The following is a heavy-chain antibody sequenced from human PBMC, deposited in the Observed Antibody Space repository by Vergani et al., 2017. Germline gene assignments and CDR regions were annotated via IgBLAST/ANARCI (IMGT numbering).Heavy chain of an antibody. CDR3: ATTNSGYFGFDY. CDR2: INPNSGGT. CDR1: GYTFTGYF. J-gene: IGHJ4*02. V-gene: IGHV1-2*02. Sequence: VQLVQSGAEVKKPGESLKISCEGSGYTFTGYFMHWVRQAPGQGLEWMGWINPNSGGTRYSQKFQGRVTMTRDTSISTAYMELSRLRSDDTALYYCATTNSGYFGFDYWGQGTLVTVSS. D-gene: IGHD3-22*01.